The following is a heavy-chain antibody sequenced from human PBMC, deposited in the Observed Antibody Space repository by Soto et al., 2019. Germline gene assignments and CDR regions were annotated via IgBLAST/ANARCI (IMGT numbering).Heavy chain of an antibody. CDR2: ISSSSSYI. CDR1: GFTFSSYS. Sequence: GGSLRLSCAASGFTFSSYSMNWVRQAPGKGLEWVSSISSSSSYIYYADPVKGRFTISRDNAKNSLYLQMNSLRAEDTAVYYCARFFYDSLWYFDLWGRGTLVTVSS. J-gene: IGHJ2*01. D-gene: IGHD3-22*01. CDR3: ARFFYDSLWYFDL. V-gene: IGHV3-21*01.